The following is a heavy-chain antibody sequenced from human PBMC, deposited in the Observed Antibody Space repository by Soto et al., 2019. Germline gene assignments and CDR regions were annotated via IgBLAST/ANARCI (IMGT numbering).Heavy chain of an antibody. D-gene: IGHD2-8*01. CDR3: ARVYQVLGLYYFDY. J-gene: IGHJ4*02. CDR1: CGSFSGYY. Sequence: KPSETLSLTCAVSCGSFSGYYWSWIRQSPGEGLEWIGETDHSGSTSYNPSLNSRVTISVDTSRSQFSLILTSVTAADTAVYYCARVYQVLGLYYFDYWGQGTLVTVSS. CDR2: TDHSGST. V-gene: IGHV4-34*01.